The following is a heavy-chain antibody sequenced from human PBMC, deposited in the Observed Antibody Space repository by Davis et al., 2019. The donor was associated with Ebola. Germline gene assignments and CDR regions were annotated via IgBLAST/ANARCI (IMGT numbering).Heavy chain of an antibody. Sequence: GESLKISCADSVITFSSYAMTWVRQAPGKGLEWVSAISGSGGTTYYAASVKGRFTVSRDNSKKTMYLQMTSLRAEDTAVYYCARSGLSFGVVKYHYGMDVWGKGTTVTVSS. V-gene: IGHV3-23*01. D-gene: IGHD3-3*01. CDR3: ARSGLSFGVVKYHYGMDV. J-gene: IGHJ6*04. CDR2: ISGSGGTT. CDR1: VITFSSYA.